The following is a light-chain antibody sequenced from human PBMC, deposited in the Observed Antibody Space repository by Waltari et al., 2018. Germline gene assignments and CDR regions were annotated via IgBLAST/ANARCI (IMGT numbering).Light chain of an antibody. V-gene: IGKV4-1*01. CDR3: QQYYSTPPRT. J-gene: IGKJ1*01. CDR2: WAS. CDR1: QSVLSSSNNKDY. Sequence: DIVMTQSPDSLAVSLGVRATINCKSSQSVLSSSNNKDYLAWYQQKPGQPPKLLIYWASTRESGVPDRFSGSGSGTDFTLTISSLQAEDVAVYYCQQYYSTPPRTFGQGTKVEIK.